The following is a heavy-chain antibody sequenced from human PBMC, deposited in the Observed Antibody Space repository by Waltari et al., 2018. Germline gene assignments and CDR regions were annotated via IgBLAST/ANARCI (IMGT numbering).Heavy chain of an antibody. Sequence: QVQLKESGPGLVKPSQTVSLTCTVSGGSIGSGAYYYGWIRQHPGKGLEWIGYIYYSGSTYYNPSLKSRVTISVDTSKNQFSLMLTSVTAADTAVYYCARENSYGFDYWGQGTLITVSS. CDR2: IYYSGST. CDR3: ARENSYGFDY. D-gene: IGHD5-18*01. CDR1: GGSIGSGAYY. J-gene: IGHJ4*02. V-gene: IGHV4-31*03.